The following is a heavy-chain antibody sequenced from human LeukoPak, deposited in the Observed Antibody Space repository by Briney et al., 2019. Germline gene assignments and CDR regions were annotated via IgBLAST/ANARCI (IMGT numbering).Heavy chain of an antibody. V-gene: IGHV4-59*01. J-gene: IGHJ6*02. D-gene: IGHD3-3*01. CDR2: IYYSGST. CDR1: GGSISSYY. CDR3: ARVADFAPYYYYGMDF. Sequence: PSETLSLTCTVSGGSISSYYWSWIRQPPGKGLEWIGYIYYSGSTNYNPSLKSRVTISVDTSKNQFSLKLSSVTAADTAVYYCARVADFAPYYYYGMDFWGQGTTVTVSS.